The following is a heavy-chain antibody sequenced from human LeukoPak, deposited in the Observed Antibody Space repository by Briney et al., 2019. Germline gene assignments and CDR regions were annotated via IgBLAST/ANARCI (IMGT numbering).Heavy chain of an antibody. V-gene: IGHV3-7*01. CDR1: GFTFNSHW. J-gene: IGHJ4*02. CDR3: ARDHVAPGLLFDY. Sequence: GGSLRLSCVASGFTFNSHWMTWVRQAPGKGLEWVATINQDGSEKYYVDSVKGRFTISRDNAKNSLYLQMNSLRAEDTAVYYCARDHVAPGLLFDYWGQGNPVTVSS. D-gene: IGHD2-15*01. CDR2: INQDGSEK.